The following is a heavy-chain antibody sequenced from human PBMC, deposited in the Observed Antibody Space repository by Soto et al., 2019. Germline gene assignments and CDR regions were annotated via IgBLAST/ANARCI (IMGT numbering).Heavy chain of an antibody. D-gene: IGHD1-26*01. CDR1: GFTFSSYA. V-gene: IGHV3-30-3*01. J-gene: IGHJ4*02. CDR2: ISYDGSNK. CDR3: ARDGGSYYFDY. Sequence: QVQLVESGGGVVQPGRSLRLSCAASGFTFSSYAMHWVRQAPGKGLEWVAVISYDGSNKYYADSVKGRFTISRDNSKNTLYLQMNSLRGEDTAVYYCARDGGSYYFDYWRQGTLVTVSS.